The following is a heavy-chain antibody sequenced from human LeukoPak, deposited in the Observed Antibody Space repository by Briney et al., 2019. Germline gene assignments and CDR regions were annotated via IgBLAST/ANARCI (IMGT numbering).Heavy chain of an antibody. J-gene: IGHJ6*03. CDR1: GYSFTNYW. CDR3: ARLLYYDFWSGYHSQRKPDSYYCYMDV. V-gene: IGHV5-51*01. CDR2: IYPGDSDT. D-gene: IGHD3-3*01. Sequence: PGESLKISFKGSGYSFTNYWIGWVRQLPGKGLGWMGIIYPGDSDTRYSPSFQGQVTISADKFISTAYLQWSSLKASDTAMYYCARLLYYDFWSGYHSQRKPDSYYCYMDVWGKGTTVTVSS.